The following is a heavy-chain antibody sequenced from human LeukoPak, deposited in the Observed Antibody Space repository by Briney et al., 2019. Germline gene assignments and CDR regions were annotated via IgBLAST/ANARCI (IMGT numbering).Heavy chain of an antibody. Sequence: GGSLRLSCTASGFTFSNHYMDWVRQAPGKGLEWVGRTRNKTKSYTTEYAASVKGRFTISRDDSKNSLYLQMNSLRTEDTAVYYCARVQGCTNGVCYYYFDYWGQGTLVTVSS. CDR2: TRNKTKSYTT. CDR3: ARVQGCTNGVCYYYFDY. J-gene: IGHJ4*02. D-gene: IGHD2-8*01. V-gene: IGHV3-72*01. CDR1: GFTFSNHY.